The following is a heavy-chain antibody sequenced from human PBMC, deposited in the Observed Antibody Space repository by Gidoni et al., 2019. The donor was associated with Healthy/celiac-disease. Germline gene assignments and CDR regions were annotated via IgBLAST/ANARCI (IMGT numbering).Heavy chain of an antibody. CDR3: ARGRYYYDSSGPEFDY. V-gene: IGHV4-30-2*01. J-gene: IGHJ4*02. CDR1: GGSISSGGYS. CDR2: IYHSGST. D-gene: IGHD3-22*01. Sequence: QLQLQESGSGLVKPSQTLSLTCAVSGGSISSGGYSWSWIRQPPGKGLEWIGYIYHSGSTYYNPSLKSRVTISVDRSKNQFSLKLSSVTAADTAVYYCARGRYYYDSSGPEFDYWGQGTLVTVSS.